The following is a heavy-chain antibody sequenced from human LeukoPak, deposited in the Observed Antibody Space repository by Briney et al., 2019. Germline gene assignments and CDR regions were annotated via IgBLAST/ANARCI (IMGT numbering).Heavy chain of an antibody. J-gene: IGHJ3*02. CDR1: GGSISSYY. CDR3: ARGQYSSSWPDAFDI. D-gene: IGHD6-13*01. Sequence: SESLSLTCTVSGGSISSYYWSWIRQPPGKGLEWIGYIYYSGNPNYNPSLKSRVTISVDTSKNQFSLKLSSVTVADTAVYYCARGQYSSSWPDAFDIWGQGTMVTVSS. CDR2: IYYSGNP. V-gene: IGHV4-59*01.